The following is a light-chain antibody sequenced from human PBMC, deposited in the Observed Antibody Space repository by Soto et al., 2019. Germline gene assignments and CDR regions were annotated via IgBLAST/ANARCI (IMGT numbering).Light chain of an antibody. CDR2: KAS. CDR3: QQYNSYLWT. V-gene: IGKV1-5*03. J-gene: IGKJ1*01. CDR1: QSISSW. Sequence: DIPMTQSPSTLSASVGDRVTITCRASQSISSWLDWYQQKPGKAPKLLIYKASSLESGVPSRFSGSGSGTEFTLTISSLQPDDFATYYCQQYNSYLWTFGQGTKVEIK.